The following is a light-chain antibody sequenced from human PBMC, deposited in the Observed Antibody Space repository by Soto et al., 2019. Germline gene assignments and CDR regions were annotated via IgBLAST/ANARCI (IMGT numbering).Light chain of an antibody. Sequence: DIQVTQYPSSLSASVGDRVTITCRASQGIKNYLAWHQQKPGEIPKLLIYAASTLESGIPPRFSGSGSGTDFTLTINNLQPEDVATYYCQRYYNAPFTFGGGTKVEIK. CDR3: QRYYNAPFT. CDR1: QGIKNY. V-gene: IGKV1-27*01. CDR2: AAS. J-gene: IGKJ4*01.